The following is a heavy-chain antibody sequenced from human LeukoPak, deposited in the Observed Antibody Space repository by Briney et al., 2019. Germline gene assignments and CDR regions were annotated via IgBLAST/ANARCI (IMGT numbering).Heavy chain of an antibody. V-gene: IGHV1-69*05. CDR1: GGTFSSYA. CDR3: ARSPDRSAFDI. J-gene: IGHJ3*02. Sequence: SVKVSCKGSGGTFSSYAISWVRQAPGQGLEWMGRIIPIFGTANYAQKFQGRVTITTDESTSTAYMVLSSLRSEDTAVYYCARSPDRSAFDIWGQGTMVTVSS. CDR2: IIPIFGTA.